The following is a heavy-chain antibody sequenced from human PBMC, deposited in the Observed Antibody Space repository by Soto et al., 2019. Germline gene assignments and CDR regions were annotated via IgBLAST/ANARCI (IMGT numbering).Heavy chain of an antibody. J-gene: IGHJ3*02. D-gene: IGHD5-12*01. CDR1: GFTFGDYA. CDR3: TLLYSGYDSWAFDI. CDR2: IRSKAYGGTT. Sequence: GGSLRLSCTASGFTFGDYAMSWFRQAPGKGLEWVGFIRSKAYGGTTEYAASVKGRFTISRDDSKSIAYLQMNSLKTEDTAVYYCTLLYSGYDSWAFDIWGQGTMVTVSS. V-gene: IGHV3-49*03.